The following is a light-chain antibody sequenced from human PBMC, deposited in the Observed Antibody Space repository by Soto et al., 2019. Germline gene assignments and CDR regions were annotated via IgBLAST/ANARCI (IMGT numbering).Light chain of an antibody. J-gene: IGKJ3*01. V-gene: IGKV1-9*01. CDR2: AAS. CDR1: QGISSY. CDR3: QQLNSYLFT. Sequence: DVQLTQSPSFLSASVGDRVTITCRASQGISSYLDWYQQKPGKAPKLLIYAASTVQSGVPSRFSGSGSGTEFTLTISSLQPEDFATYYCQQLNSYLFTFGPGTKVDIK.